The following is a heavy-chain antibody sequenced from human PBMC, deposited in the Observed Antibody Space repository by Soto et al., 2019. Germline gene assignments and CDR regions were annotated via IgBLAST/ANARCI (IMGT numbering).Heavy chain of an antibody. V-gene: IGHV2-5*02. CDR2: IYWDDDK. CDR1: GFSLSTSGVG. D-gene: IGHD3-3*01. J-gene: IGHJ4*02. CDR3: AHRVLRPLFGLVTTTAIYFDF. Sequence: QITLNESGPTLVKPTQTLTLTCTFSGFSLSTSGVGVGWIRQSPGKAPEGLALIYWDDDKRYSPCLKSRLTITNDTSNTPVVLTMASLDPADTATYYCAHRVLRPLFGLVTTTAIYFDFWGQGTPVAVSS.